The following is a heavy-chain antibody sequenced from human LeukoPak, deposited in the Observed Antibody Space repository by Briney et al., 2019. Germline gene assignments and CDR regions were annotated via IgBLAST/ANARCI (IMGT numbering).Heavy chain of an antibody. J-gene: IGHJ6*02. CDR1: GGSFSGYY. Sequence: SETLSLTCAVYGGSFSGYYWSWIRQPPGKGLEWIGEINHSGSTNYNPSLKSRVTISVDTSKNQFSLKLSSVTAADTAVYYCARVNLRNYYGMDVWGQGTTVTVSS. CDR2: INHSGST. CDR3: ARVNLRNYYGMDV. D-gene: IGHD4-17*01. V-gene: IGHV4-34*01.